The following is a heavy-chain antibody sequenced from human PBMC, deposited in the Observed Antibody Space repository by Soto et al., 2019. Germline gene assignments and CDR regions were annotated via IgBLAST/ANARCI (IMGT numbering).Heavy chain of an antibody. V-gene: IGHV4-30-2*01. J-gene: IGHJ3*02. CDR2: LYHSGST. CDR3: ARDNVGRGAFDI. D-gene: IGHD2-15*01. CDR1: GGSISSGGYS. Sequence: QLQLQESGSGLVKPSQTLSLTCAVSGGSISSGGYSWRWIRQPPGKGLEWIGYLYHSGSTYYNPSLKSRVTISVDRSKNQFSLKLSSVTAADKAVYYCARDNVGRGAFDIWGQGTMVTVSS.